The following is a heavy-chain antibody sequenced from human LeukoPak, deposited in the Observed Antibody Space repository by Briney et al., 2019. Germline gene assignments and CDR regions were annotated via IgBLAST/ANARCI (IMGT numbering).Heavy chain of an antibody. CDR2: IYYSGST. J-gene: IGHJ6*02. Sequence: SETLSLTCTVSGGSISSYYWSWIRQPPGKGLEWIGYIYYSGSTNYNPSLKSRVTISVDTSKNQFSLKLSSVTAADTAVYYCARASASSGRGSTMIGVVNPYAMDVWGQGTTVAVSS. CDR3: ARASASSGRGSTMIGVVNPYAMDV. CDR1: GGSISSYY. D-gene: IGHD3-22*01. V-gene: IGHV4-59*01.